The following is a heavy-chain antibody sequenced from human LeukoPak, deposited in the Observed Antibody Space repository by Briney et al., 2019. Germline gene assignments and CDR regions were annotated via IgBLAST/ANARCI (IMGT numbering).Heavy chain of an antibody. D-gene: IGHD2-15*01. CDR1: GYNFTNYW. V-gene: IGHV5-51*01. Sequence: GESLQISCKGSGYNFTNYWIGWVRQLPGKGLEWMGIIYPSDSDTRYSPSFQGQVTISADKSISTAYLQWSSLKASDTAMYYCARRYCSGGNCYANFDYWGQGSLVTVSS. CDR3: ARRYCSGGNCYANFDY. CDR2: IYPSDSDT. J-gene: IGHJ4*02.